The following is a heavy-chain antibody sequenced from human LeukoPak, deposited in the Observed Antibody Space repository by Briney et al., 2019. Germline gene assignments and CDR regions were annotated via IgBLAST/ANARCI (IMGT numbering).Heavy chain of an antibody. CDR3: AKRGVVIRVILVGFHKEAYYFDS. Sequence: GGSLRLSCAVSGITLSNYGMSWVRHAPGKGMEWVAGISDSGGRTNYADSVKGRFTISRDNPKNTLYLQMSSLRAEDTAVYFCAKRGVVIRVILVGFHKEAYYFDSWGQGALVTVSS. D-gene: IGHD3-22*01. V-gene: IGHV3-23*01. CDR1: GITLSNYG. CDR2: ISDSGGRT. J-gene: IGHJ4*02.